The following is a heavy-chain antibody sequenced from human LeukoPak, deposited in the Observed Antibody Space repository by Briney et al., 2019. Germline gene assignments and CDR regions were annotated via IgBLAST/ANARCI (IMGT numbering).Heavy chain of an antibody. CDR1: GYTFTSYG. D-gene: IGHD6-13*01. CDR2: ISAYNGNT. CDR3: ARVASSSWHPTNYYNMDV. Sequence: ASVKVSCKASGYTFTSYGISGVRQAPGQGLEWMGWISAYNGNTNYAQKLQGRVTMTTDTSTSTAYMELRSLRSDDTAVHYCARVASSSWHPTNYYNMDVWGKGTTVTVSS. V-gene: IGHV1-18*01. J-gene: IGHJ6*03.